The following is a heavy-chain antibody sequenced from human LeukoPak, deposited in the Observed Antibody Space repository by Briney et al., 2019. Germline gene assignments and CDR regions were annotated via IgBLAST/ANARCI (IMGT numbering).Heavy chain of an antibody. Sequence: GSLRLSCAASGFTFSSYAMSWVRQAPGRGLEWVSAISGSGGSTYYADSVKGRFTISRDNSKNTLYLQMNSLRAEDTAVYYCAKSPRYSSSWYAFDIWGQGTMVTVSS. D-gene: IGHD6-13*01. J-gene: IGHJ3*02. CDR1: GFTFSSYA. CDR3: AKSPRYSSSWYAFDI. V-gene: IGHV3-23*01. CDR2: ISGSGGST.